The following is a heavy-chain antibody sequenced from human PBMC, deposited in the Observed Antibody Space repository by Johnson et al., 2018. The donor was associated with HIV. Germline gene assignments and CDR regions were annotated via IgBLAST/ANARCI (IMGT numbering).Heavy chain of an antibody. D-gene: IGHD3-3*01. V-gene: IGHV3-33*01. J-gene: IGHJ3*02. CDR1: GFTFSSYG. CDR3: TTAYQEWLGPEDAFGI. CDR2: IWYDRIHK. Sequence: QVLLVESGGGLVQPGGSLRLSCAAFGFTFSSYGIHWVRPAPGKGLEWVAVIWYDRIHKYYADSVKGRFTISSDNSKNTLYIRRNSLKTEDTAVYYCTTAYQEWLGPEDAFGIWGQGTMVTVSS.